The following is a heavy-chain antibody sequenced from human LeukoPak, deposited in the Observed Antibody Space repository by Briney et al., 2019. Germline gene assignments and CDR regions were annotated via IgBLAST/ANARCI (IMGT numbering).Heavy chain of an antibody. Sequence: ASVKVSCKASGYTFTGYYMHWVRQAPGQGLEWMGWINPNSGGTNYAQKFQGRVTMTRDTSISTAYMELSRLRSDDTAVYYCARDEQEGPGSFNWFDPWGQGTLVTVSS. CDR1: GYTFTGYY. J-gene: IGHJ5*02. D-gene: IGHD3-10*01. CDR3: ARDEQEGPGSFNWFDP. CDR2: INPNSGGT. V-gene: IGHV1-2*02.